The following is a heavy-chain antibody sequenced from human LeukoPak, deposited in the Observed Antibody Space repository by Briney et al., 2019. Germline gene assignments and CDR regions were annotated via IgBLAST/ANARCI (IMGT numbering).Heavy chain of an antibody. CDR2: ISGSGGST. Sequence: PGGSLRLSCAASGFTCSSYAMSWVRQAPGKGLEWVSAISGSGGSTYYADSVKGRFTISRDNAKNTLYLQMNSLRDEDTAVYFCARDAFGVDKSPFWGQGTLVTVSS. D-gene: IGHD3-3*01. J-gene: IGHJ4*02. CDR3: ARDAFGVDKSPF. CDR1: GFTCSSYA. V-gene: IGHV3-23*01.